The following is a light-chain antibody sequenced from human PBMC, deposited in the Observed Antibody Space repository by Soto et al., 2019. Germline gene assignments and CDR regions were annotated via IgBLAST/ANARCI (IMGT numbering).Light chain of an antibody. CDR3: QQRSNWPLT. J-gene: IGKJ5*01. CDR2: GAS. CDR1: ETIRGL. V-gene: IGKV3-11*01. Sequence: EIVLTQSPATLSLSPGERATLSCRASETIRGLLAWYQQRPGQPPRLLIYGASNRATGIPDRFSGSGSGTDFTLTISRLEPEDFAVYYCQQRSNWPLTFGQGTRLEIK.